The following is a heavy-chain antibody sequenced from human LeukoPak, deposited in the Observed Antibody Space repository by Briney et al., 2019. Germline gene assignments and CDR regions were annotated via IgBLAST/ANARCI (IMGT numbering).Heavy chain of an antibody. CDR3: AKDSISSPHAYGMDV. CDR1: GFTFSDYY. J-gene: IGHJ6*02. Sequence: GGSLRLSCAASGFTFSDYYMSWIRQAPGKGLEWVSYISSSGSTIYYADSVKGRFTISRDNAKNSLYLQMNSLRAEDTALYYCAKDSISSPHAYGMDVWGQGTTVTVSS. V-gene: IGHV3-11*01. D-gene: IGHD3-3*02. CDR2: ISSSGSTI.